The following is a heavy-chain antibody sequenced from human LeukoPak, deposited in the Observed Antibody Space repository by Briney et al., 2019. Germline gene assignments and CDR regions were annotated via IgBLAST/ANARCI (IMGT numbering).Heavy chain of an antibody. Sequence: GGSLRLSCAASGFTFNTYALHWVRQVPDKGLEWVTIISFDGDNKYYADSVKGRFTISRDNSKNTLYLQMNSLRAEDTAVYYCAKDLWTSWGQGTLVTVSS. J-gene: IGHJ4*02. CDR3: AKDLWTS. D-gene: IGHD2/OR15-2a*01. CDR2: ISFDGDNK. CDR1: GFTFNTYA. V-gene: IGHV3-30-3*01.